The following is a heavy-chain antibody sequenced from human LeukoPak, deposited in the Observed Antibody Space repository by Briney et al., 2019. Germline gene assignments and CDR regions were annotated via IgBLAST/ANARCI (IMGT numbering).Heavy chain of an antibody. J-gene: IGHJ4*02. Sequence: ASVKVSCKASGYTFTSYYMHWVRQAPGQGLEWMGIINPSGGSTSYAQKFQGRVTMTRDTSTSTVYMELSSLRSEDTAVYYCARLGAARRDDYNPKSPFDYWGQGTLVTVSS. CDR1: GYTFTSYY. D-gene: IGHD5-24*01. V-gene: IGHV1-46*01. CDR3: ARLGAARRDDYNPKSPFDY. CDR2: INPSGGST.